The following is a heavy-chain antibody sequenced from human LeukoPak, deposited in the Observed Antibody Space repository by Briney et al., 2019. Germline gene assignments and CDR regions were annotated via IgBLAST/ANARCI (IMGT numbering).Heavy chain of an antibody. J-gene: IGHJ4*02. D-gene: IGHD3-22*01. CDR3: AIQMFNYYARLDY. CDR2: INPNSGGT. V-gene: IGHV1-2*02. CDR1: GYTFTDYY. Sequence: ASVKVSCKASGYTFTDYYMHWVRQAPGRGLEWMGWINPNSGGTNYAQKFQGRVTMTRDTSISTAYMELSRLRSDDTAVYYCAIQMFNYYARLDYWGQGTLVTVSS.